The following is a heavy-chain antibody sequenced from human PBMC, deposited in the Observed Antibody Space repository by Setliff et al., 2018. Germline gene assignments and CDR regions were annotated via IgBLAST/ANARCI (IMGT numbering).Heavy chain of an antibody. V-gene: IGHV7-4-1*02. CDR2: INTNTGNP. CDR3: ARGSRFGTIVYRGDYYLDV. Sequence: ASVKVFCKGSGYTFSTYAIIWMRQAPGQGLEWMGWINTNTGNPSYAQGFTGRFVFSLDTSVSTAYLQISSLKAEDTAIYYCARGSRFGTIVYRGDYYLDVWGKGTTVTVSS. CDR1: GYTFSTYA. D-gene: IGHD3-10*01. J-gene: IGHJ6*03.